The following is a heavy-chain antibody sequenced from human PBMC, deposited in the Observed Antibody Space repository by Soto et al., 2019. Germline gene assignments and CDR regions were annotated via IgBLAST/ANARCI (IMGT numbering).Heavy chain of an antibody. CDR2: IYYSGST. V-gene: IGHV4-39*01. D-gene: IGHD3-9*01. Sequence: SETLSLTCTVSGGSISSSSYYWGWIRQPPGKGMEWIGSIYYSGSTYYNPSLKSRVTISVDTSKNQFSLKLSSVTAADTAVYYCARRPYDILTGYRGPPDYWGQGTLVTVSS. CDR1: GGSISSSSYY. CDR3: ARRPYDILTGYRGPPDY. J-gene: IGHJ4*02.